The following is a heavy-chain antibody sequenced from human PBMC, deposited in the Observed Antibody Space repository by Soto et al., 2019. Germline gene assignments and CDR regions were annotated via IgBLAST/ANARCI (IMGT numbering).Heavy chain of an antibody. J-gene: IGHJ6*02. CDR2: IYYSGST. CDR1: GGSISSGGYY. V-gene: IGHV4-31*03. Sequence: LSLTCTVSGGSISSGGYYWSWIRQHPGKGLEWIGYIYYSGSTYYNPSLKSRVTISVDTSKNQFSLKLSSVTAADTAVYYCARDNSSGYTKYGMDVWGQGTTVTVSS. CDR3: ARDNSSGYTKYGMDV. D-gene: IGHD3-22*01.